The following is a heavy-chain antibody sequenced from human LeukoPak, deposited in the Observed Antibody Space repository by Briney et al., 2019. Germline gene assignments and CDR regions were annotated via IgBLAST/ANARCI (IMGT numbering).Heavy chain of an antibody. CDR3: ARLRGGIYSSRDAFDI. CDR1: GYTFTTNG. CDR2: ISPYDGDT. V-gene: IGHV1-18*04. J-gene: IGHJ3*02. D-gene: IGHD2-2*01. Sequence: ASVKVSCKASGYTFTTNGVSWVRQAPGQGLEWLAWISPYDGDTHCTPDLQGRVTLSTDTSTSTAYMELTSLRSDDTAVYYCARLRGGIYSSRDAFDIWGQGTMVTVSS.